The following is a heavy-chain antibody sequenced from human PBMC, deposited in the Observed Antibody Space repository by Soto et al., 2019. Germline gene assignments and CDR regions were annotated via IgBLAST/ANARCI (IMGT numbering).Heavy chain of an antibody. CDR2: INQDGSQT. CDR3: SRSLNY. CDR1: GFPFSDSW. J-gene: IGHJ4*02. Sequence: PGGYRRLSCAASGFPFSDSWMDWVRQAPGKGPEWVANINQDGSQTYYVDSVKGRFTVSRDNAENSVYLQMNSLKVADTAVYYCSRSLNYWGQGT. V-gene: IGHV3-7*01.